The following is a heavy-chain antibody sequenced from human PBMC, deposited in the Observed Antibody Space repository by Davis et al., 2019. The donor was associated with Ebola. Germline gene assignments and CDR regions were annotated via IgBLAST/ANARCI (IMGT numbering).Heavy chain of an antibody. CDR1: GYSFTSYW. J-gene: IGHJ3*02. V-gene: IGHV5-10-1*01. CDR3: ARLGRGYSYGDAFDI. Sequence: GESLKISCKGSGYSFTSYWISWVRQMPGKGLEWMGRIDPSDSYTNYSPSFQGHVTISADKSISTAYLQWSSLKASDTAMYYCARLGRGYSYGDAFDIWGQGTMVTVSS. D-gene: IGHD5-18*01. CDR2: IDPSDSYT.